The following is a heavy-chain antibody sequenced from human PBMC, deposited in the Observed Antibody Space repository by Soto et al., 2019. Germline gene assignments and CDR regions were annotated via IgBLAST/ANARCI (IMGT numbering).Heavy chain of an antibody. CDR2: ISGSGGGA. CDR3: ARPEGDYFYNHMDV. D-gene: IGHD3-16*01. CDR1: GFTLSRHV. V-gene: IGHV3-23*01. Sequence: PGGSLSLSCAASGFTLSRHVMSWVRQAPGKGLEWVPVISGSGGGAFYADSVKGRFTISRDNSKNTLYLEMRSLRAEDSAVYYCARPEGDYFYNHMDVWGKGTTVTVSS. J-gene: IGHJ6*03.